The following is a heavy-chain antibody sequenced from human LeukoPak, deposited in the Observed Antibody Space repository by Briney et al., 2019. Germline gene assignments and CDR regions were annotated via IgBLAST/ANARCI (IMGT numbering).Heavy chain of an antibody. CDR1: GGSFSSYY. J-gene: IGHJ3*02. Sequence: SETLSLTCAVYGGSFSSYYWGWIRQPPGKGLEWIGSIYYSGSTYYNPSLKSRVTISVDTSKNQFSLKLSSVTAADTAVYYCASTRQPYYYDSSGYAFDIWGQGTMVTVSS. V-gene: IGHV4-39*07. D-gene: IGHD3-22*01. CDR2: IYYSGST. CDR3: ASTRQPYYYDSSGYAFDI.